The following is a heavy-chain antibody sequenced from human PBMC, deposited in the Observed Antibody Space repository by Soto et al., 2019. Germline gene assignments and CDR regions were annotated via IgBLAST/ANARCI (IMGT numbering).Heavy chain of an antibody. CDR1: GGSISSYY. J-gene: IGHJ5*02. CDR3: ARPHGGSSGWDNWFDP. CDR2: IHYSGST. D-gene: IGHD6-25*01. V-gene: IGHV4-59*01. Sequence: QVQLQESGPGLVKPSETLSLTCTVSGGSISSYYWSWIRQPPGKGLEWIGYIHYSGSTNYNPSLKSRVPISVDTSKNQFSLKLRSVTAADTAVYYCARPHGGSSGWDNWFDPWGQGTLVTVSS.